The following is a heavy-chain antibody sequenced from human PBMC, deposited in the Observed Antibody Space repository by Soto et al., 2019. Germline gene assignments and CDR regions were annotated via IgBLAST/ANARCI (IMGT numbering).Heavy chain of an antibody. CDR1: GGSISSSDFY. CDR3: ATSYGNAWYTY. D-gene: IGHD6-13*01. Sequence: SETLSLTCTVSGGSISSSDFYWGWLRQPPGKGLDFIGSMYYSGTTYYNPSLKNRITISVDTSKNQFSLKLISVTAADTAVYYCATSYGNAWYTYWGQGTQVTVSS. CDR2: MYYSGTT. J-gene: IGHJ4*02. V-gene: IGHV4-39*01.